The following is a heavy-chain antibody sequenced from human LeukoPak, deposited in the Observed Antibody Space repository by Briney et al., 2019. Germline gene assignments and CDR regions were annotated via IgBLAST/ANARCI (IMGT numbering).Heavy chain of an antibody. CDR3: ARNLVVAATETSYYYYMDV. CDR1: GGSISSSSYY. D-gene: IGHD2-15*01. J-gene: IGHJ6*03. Sequence: SETLSLTCTVSGGSISSSSYYWGWIRQPPGKGLEWIGSLYYSGNTYYNPSLKSGVTISVDTSKNQFSLKLSSVTAADTAVYYCARNLVVAATETSYYYYMDVWGKGTTVTVSS. V-gene: IGHV4-39*07. CDR2: LYYSGNT.